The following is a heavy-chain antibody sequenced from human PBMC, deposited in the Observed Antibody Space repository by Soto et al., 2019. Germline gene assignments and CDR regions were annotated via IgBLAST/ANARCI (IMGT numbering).Heavy chain of an antibody. J-gene: IGHJ4*02. D-gene: IGHD3-10*01. CDR2: IDYGGST. CDR1: GGSISSGDYY. CDR3: AREGSAGTGGVDY. V-gene: IGHV4-30-4*01. Sequence: QVQLQESGPGLVKPSQTLSLTCTVSGGSISSGDYYWSWIRQPPGKGLEWIGYIDYGGSTYYNPSLKSRGTIPVHTAKTQFSLKLSSVTAADTAVYYCAREGSAGTGGVDYWGQGTVVTVSS.